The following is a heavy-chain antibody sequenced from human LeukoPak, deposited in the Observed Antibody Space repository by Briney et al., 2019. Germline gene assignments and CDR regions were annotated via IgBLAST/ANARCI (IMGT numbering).Heavy chain of an antibody. Sequence: TGGSLRLSCAVSGFIFSNYAMHWVRQAPGKGREWWAVTAYDGSNEYYADSVKGRFTISRDGSKNTLYLQLNSLRTEDTAIYYCVREREGSNSEHWGQGTLVTVSS. V-gene: IGHV3-30*14. J-gene: IGHJ1*01. CDR2: TAYDGSNE. D-gene: IGHD1-26*01. CDR3: VREREGSNSEH. CDR1: GFIFSNYA.